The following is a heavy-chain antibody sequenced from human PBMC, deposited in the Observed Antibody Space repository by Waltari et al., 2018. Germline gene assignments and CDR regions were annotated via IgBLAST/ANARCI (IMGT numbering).Heavy chain of an antibody. CDR1: GGSISSSNW. CDR2: IYHSGST. V-gene: IGHV4-4*02. J-gene: IGHJ3*02. D-gene: IGHD6-13*01. CDR3: ARGKVYSSSGTGDAFDI. Sequence: QVQLQESGPGLVKPSGTLSLTCAVSGGSISSSNWWSWVRQPPGKGLEWIGEIYHSGSTNYNPSLKSRVTISVDKSKNQFSLKLSSVTAADTAVYHCARGKVYSSSGTGDAFDIWGQGTMVTVSS.